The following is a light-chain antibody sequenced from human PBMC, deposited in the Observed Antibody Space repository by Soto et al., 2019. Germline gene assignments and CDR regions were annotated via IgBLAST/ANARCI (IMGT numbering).Light chain of an antibody. Sequence: DIQMTQSPSTLSASVGDRVTITCRASQSISGWLAWYQQKPGKAPKLLIYDGSSLESGVPSRFSGGGSGTEITLTLRRLDPDDFATYYCQQSGTFGQGTKVEIK. CDR1: QSISGW. CDR3: QQSGT. J-gene: IGKJ1*01. CDR2: DGS. V-gene: IGKV1-5*01.